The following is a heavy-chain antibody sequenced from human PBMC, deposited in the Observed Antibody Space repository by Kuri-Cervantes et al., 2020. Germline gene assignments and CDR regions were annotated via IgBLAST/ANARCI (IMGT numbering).Heavy chain of an antibody. D-gene: IGHD3-22*01. Sequence: ASVKVSCKASGYTFTSYDINWVRQATGQGLEWMGWMNPNSGNTGYAQKFQGRVTMTRNTSISTAYMELSSLRSEDTAVYYCARAAYPYYYDSSGSIGYSGQGTLVTVSS. CDR3: ARAAYPYYYDSSGSIGY. V-gene: IGHV1-8*01. CDR1: GYTFTSYD. CDR2: MNPNSGNT. J-gene: IGHJ4*02.